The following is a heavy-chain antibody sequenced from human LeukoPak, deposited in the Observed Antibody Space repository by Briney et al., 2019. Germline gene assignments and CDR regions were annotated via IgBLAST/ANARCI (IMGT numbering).Heavy chain of an antibody. Sequence: GGSLRLSCAASGFTFNDYAMHWVRQAPGKGLEWVSGISWNSGSIGYADSVKGRFTISRDNAKNSLYLQMNSLRAEDTALYYCAKAPDRYYYDSSGYYFDYWGQGTLVTVSS. V-gene: IGHV3-9*01. J-gene: IGHJ4*02. CDR1: GFTFNDYA. CDR3: AKAPDRYYYDSSGYYFDY. D-gene: IGHD3-22*01. CDR2: ISWNSGSI.